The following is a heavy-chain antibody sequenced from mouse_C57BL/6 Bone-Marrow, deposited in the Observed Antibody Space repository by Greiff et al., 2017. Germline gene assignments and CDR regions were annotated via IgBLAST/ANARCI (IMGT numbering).Heavy chain of an antibody. J-gene: IGHJ2*01. V-gene: IGHV1-72*01. CDR3: AREGAWGNPYFGY. D-gene: IGHD2-1*01. CDR1: GYTFTSYW. CDR2: IDPNGGGT. Sequence: QVQLQQPGAELVKPGASVKLSCKASGYTFTSYWMHWVKQRPGRGLEWIGRIDPNGGGTKYNEKFKSKATLTVDKPSSTAYMQRSNLTSEDSAVYYCAREGAWGNPYFGYWGQGTTLTVSS.